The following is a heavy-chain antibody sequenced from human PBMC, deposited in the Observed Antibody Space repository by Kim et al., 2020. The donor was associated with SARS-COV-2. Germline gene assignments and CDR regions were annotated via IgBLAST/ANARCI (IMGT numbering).Heavy chain of an antibody. Sequence: SETLSLTCAVYGGSFSGYYWSWIRQPPGKGLEWIGEINHSGSTNYNPSLKSRVTISVDTSKNQFSLKLSSVTAADTAVYYCARGQQLARFDPWGQGTLVTVSS. CDR2: INHSGST. V-gene: IGHV4-34*01. CDR1: GGSFSGYY. CDR3: ARGQQLARFDP. J-gene: IGHJ5*02. D-gene: IGHD6-13*01.